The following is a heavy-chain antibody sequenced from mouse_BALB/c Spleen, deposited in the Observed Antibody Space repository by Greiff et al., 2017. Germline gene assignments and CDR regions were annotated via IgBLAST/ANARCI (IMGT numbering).Heavy chain of an antibody. J-gene: IGHJ2*01. Sequence: VQLQESGAELAKPGASVKMSCKASGYTFTSYWMNWVKQRPGQGLEWIGYINPSTGYTEYNQKFKDKATLTADKSSSTAYMQLSSLTSEDSAVYYCARWGTTIHYWGQGTTLTVSS. D-gene: IGHD1-1*01. CDR2: INPSTGYT. CDR1: GYTFTSYW. CDR3: ARWGTTIHY. V-gene: IGHV1-7*01.